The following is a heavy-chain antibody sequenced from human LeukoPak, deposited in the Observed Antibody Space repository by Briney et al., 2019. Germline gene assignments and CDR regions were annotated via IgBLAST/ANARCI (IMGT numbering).Heavy chain of an antibody. CDR2: IYYSGST. V-gene: IGHV4-59*01. J-gene: IGHJ4*02. CDR1: GGSISSYY. Sequence: SETLSLTCTVSGGSISSYYWSWIRRPPGKGLEWIGYIYYSGSTNYNPSLKSRVTISVDTSKNQFSLKLSSVTAADTAVYYCAKYSSGWHFDYWGQGTLVTVSS. CDR3: AKYSSGWHFDY. D-gene: IGHD6-19*01.